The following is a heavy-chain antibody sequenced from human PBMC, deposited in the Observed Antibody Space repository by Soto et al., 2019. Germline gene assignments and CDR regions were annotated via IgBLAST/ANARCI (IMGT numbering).Heavy chain of an antibody. CDR3: ARDLRIPTYYYGMDV. J-gene: IGHJ6*02. V-gene: IGHV4-30-4*01. D-gene: IGHD2-21*01. CDR1: GGSISSGDYY. Sequence: SETLSLTCTVSGGSISSGDYYWSWIRQPPGKGLEWIGYIYYSGSTYYNPSLKSRVTISVDTSKNQFSLKLSSVTAADTAVYYCARDLRIPTYYYGMDVWGQGTTVTVSS. CDR2: IYYSGST.